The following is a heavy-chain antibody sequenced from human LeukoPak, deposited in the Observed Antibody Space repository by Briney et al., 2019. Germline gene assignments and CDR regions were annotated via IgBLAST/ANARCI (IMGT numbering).Heavy chain of an antibody. CDR3: ARAPNWKHFDY. J-gene: IGHJ4*02. Sequence: PSEILSLTCTVSGGSISSGSYYWSWIRQPAGKGLEWIGRIYTSGSTNYNPSLKSRVTISVDTSKNQFSLKLSSVTAADTAVYYCARAPNWKHFDYWGQGTLVTVSS. CDR1: GGSISSGSYY. CDR2: IYTSGST. V-gene: IGHV4-61*02. D-gene: IGHD1-1*01.